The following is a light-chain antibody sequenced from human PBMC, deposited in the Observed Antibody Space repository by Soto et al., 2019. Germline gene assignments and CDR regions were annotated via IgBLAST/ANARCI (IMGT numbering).Light chain of an antibody. CDR2: AAD. CDR1: QGISNY. V-gene: IGKV1-27*01. Sequence: DIQMTQSPSSLSVTLGDRVTITCRASQGISNYLAWYQQKSGKAPKLLIYAADSLQSGVPSRFSGSGSGTEFTLIISDLQPEDVATYYCQRYESAPWTFGQGTRVENK. J-gene: IGKJ1*01. CDR3: QRYESAPWT.